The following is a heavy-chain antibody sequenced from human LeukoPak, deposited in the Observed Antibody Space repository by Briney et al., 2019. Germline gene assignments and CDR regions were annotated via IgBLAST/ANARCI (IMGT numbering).Heavy chain of an antibody. CDR1: GFTFSSYA. D-gene: IGHD1-26*01. CDR2: ISSSSSTI. Sequence: GGSLRLSCAASGFTFSSYAMHWVRQAPGKGLEWVSSISSSSSTIYYADSVKGRFTISRDNAKNSLYLQMSSLRAEDTAVYYCARAAGGSGRSDYWGQGTLVTVSS. CDR3: ARAAGGSGRSDY. V-gene: IGHV3-48*04. J-gene: IGHJ4*02.